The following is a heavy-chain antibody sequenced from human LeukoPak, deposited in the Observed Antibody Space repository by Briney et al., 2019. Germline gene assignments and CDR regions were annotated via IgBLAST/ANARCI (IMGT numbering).Heavy chain of an antibody. CDR1: GGSISSSSYY. CDR3: ARRVGRWFGERAYYYNYMDV. D-gene: IGHD3-10*01. CDR2: IYYSGST. J-gene: IGHJ6*03. V-gene: IGHV4-39*07. Sequence: SETLSLTCTVSGGSISSSSYYWGWIRQPPGKGLEWIGSIYYSGSTYYNPSLKSRVTISVDTSENQFSLKLSSVTAADTAVYYCARRVGRWFGERAYYYNYMDVWGKGTTVTISS.